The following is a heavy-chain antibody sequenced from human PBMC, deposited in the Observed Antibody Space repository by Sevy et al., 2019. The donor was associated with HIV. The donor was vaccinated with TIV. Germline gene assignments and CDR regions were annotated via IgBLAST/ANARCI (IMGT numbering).Heavy chain of an antibody. Sequence: SETLSLTCAVSGGSFSGFSWNWIRQPPGKGLEWIGEVTHYSPSLKSRATIPLDTSKNQFSLKLHSVTAGDTALYFFAGGVEGVVPSPIIGLGPWAKYWSFDLWGRGTLVTVSS. CDR3: AGGVEGVVPSPIIGLGPWAKYWSFDL. CDR2: VT. D-gene: IGHD2-2*02. J-gene: IGHJ2*01. V-gene: IGHV4-34*01. CDR1: GGSFSGFS.